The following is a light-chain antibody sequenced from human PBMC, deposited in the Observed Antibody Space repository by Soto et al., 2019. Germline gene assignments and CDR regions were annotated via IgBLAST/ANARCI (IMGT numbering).Light chain of an antibody. CDR2: GNS. Sequence: QSVLTQPPSVSGAPGQRVTISCTGSSSNIGAGYDVNWYQQHPGTAPKVLIYGNSNRPSGVPDRFSGSKSGTSASLAITGLQAEDEADYYCQSYDSGLSGSVFGGGTK. V-gene: IGLV1-40*01. CDR1: SSNIGAGYD. CDR3: QSYDSGLSGSV. J-gene: IGLJ2*01.